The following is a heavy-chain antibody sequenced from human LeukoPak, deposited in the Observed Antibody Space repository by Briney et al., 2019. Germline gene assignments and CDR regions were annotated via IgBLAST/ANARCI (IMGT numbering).Heavy chain of an antibody. CDR2: INPNSGAT. Sequence: ASVKVSCKTSGYTFTSYYIHWVRQAPGQGLEWMGWINPNSGATNYAQKFQGGVTMTTDTSISTVYMELTGLTSDDTAIYYCARDHGTDGTTFTLNFDCWGQGTRVTASS. V-gene: IGHV1-2*02. J-gene: IGHJ4*02. D-gene: IGHD1-1*01. CDR3: ARDHGTDGTTFTLNFDC. CDR1: GYTFTSYY.